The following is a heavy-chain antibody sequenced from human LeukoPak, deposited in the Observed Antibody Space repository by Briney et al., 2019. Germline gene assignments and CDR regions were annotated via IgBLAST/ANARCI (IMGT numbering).Heavy chain of an antibody. D-gene: IGHD3-22*01. Sequence: ASVKVSCKASGGTFSSYAISWVRQAPGQGLEWMGWISAYNGNTNYAQKLQGRVTMTTDTSTSTAYMELRSLRSDDTAVYYCLLSYYSDSSGSDYWGQGTLVTVSS. CDR2: ISAYNGNT. V-gene: IGHV1-18*01. CDR1: GGTFSSYA. J-gene: IGHJ4*02. CDR3: LLSYYSDSSGSDY.